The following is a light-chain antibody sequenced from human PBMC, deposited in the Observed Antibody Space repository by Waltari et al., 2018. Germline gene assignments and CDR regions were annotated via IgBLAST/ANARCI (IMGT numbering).Light chain of an antibody. J-gene: IGLJ1*01. CDR2: EVT. V-gene: IGLV2-23*02. Sequence: QSGLAQPASASGSPGQSITITCTGTSSAVGNYNLVSWYQQRPGTAPTLLIYEVTKRAPGTSYLFSASKSGNAASLSISGLQAQEDEADYYCCSYVGLGTYVFGTGTKVTV. CDR1: SSAVGNYNL. CDR3: CSYVGLGTYV.